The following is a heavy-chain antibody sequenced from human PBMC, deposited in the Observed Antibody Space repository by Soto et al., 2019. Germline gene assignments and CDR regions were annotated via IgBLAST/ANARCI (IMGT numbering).Heavy chain of an antibody. CDR1: GFTFHGST. D-gene: IGHD3-22*01. CDR3: TRAYENSNYYFDH. J-gene: IGHJ4*02. Sequence: PGGSLRLSCVASGFTFHGSTMHWVRQASGKGLEWIGLISIKPNNYATVYAASVTGRFTISRNDSKNTAYLQMNSLKTEDTAVYYCTRAYENSNYYFDHWGRGTLVTVS. V-gene: IGHV3-73*01. CDR2: ISIKPNNYAT.